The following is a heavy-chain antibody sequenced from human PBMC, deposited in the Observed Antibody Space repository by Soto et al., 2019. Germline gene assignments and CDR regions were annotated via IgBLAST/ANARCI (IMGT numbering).Heavy chain of an antibody. CDR1: GGSISSSSYY. J-gene: IGHJ5*02. Sequence: SETLSLTCTVSGGSISSSSYYWGWIRQPPGKGLEWIGYIYYSGSTYYNPSLKSRVTISVDTSKNQFSLKLSSVTAADTAVYYCARDVVVTAIGYNCFDPWGQGTLVTVSS. CDR2: IYYSGST. V-gene: IGHV4-30-4*08. CDR3: ARDVVVTAIGYNCFDP. D-gene: IGHD2-21*02.